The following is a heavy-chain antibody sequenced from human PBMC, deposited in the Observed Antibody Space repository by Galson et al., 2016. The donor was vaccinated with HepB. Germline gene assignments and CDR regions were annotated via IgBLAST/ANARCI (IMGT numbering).Heavy chain of an antibody. J-gene: IGHJ4*02. D-gene: IGHD1-26*01. CDR1: GFTFSSYD. CDR3: ARLGSDGSHSY. CDR2: IGTAGDT. Sequence: SLRLSCAASGFTFSSYDMHWVRQSTGKGLEWVAAIGTAGDTYYPGSVKGRFTISKENAKNSLYLQMDSRRAADTAMYYCARLGSDGSHSYWGQGTLVTVSS. V-gene: IGHV3-13*01.